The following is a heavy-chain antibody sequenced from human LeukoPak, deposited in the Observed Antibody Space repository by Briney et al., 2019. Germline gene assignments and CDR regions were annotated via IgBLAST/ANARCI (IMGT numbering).Heavy chain of an antibody. J-gene: IGHJ6*02. Sequence: SETLSLTCTVSGGSISSYHWSWIRQPPGKGLEWIGYIYYSGSTNYNPSLESRVTISVDTSKNQFSLKLSSVTAADTAVYYCARTGCSGGSCYRYCYYGMDVWGQGTTVTVSS. CDR2: IYYSGST. V-gene: IGHV4-59*01. CDR3: ARTGCSGGSCYRYCYYGMDV. D-gene: IGHD2-15*01. CDR1: GGSISSYH.